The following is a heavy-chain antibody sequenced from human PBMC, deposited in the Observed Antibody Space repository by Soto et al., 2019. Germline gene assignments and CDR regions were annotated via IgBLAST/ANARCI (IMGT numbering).Heavy chain of an antibody. D-gene: IGHD1-26*01. Sequence: PGESLKISCKGSGFSFTKYWIGWARQMPGKGLEWMGMIYPGDSDTRYSPSFQGQVIISADKSINTAYLQWSSLQASDTAIYYCARSYSGTYPPPYYFDYWGQGTLVTVSS. CDR2: IYPGDSDT. CDR3: ARSYSGTYPPPYYFDY. CDR1: GFSFTKYW. V-gene: IGHV5-51*01. J-gene: IGHJ4*02.